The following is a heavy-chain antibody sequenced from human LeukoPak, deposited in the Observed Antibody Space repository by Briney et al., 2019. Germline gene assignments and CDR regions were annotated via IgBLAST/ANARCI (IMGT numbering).Heavy chain of an antibody. CDR1: GYTFSSYG. V-gene: IGHV1-18*01. CDR2: VSAFNGNT. CDR3: ARRGGSYSHSDF. J-gene: IGHJ4*02. D-gene: IGHD1-26*01. Sequence: ASVKVSCKASGYTFSSYGIIWVRQAPGQGLEWMGWVSAFNGNTDYAPKLQGRVTMTTDTSTTTAYMELRSPTSDDTAVYYCARRGGSYSHSDFWGQGTLATVSS.